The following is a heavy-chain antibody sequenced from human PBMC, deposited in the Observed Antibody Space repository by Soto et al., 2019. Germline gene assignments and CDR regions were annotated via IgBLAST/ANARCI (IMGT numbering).Heavy chain of an antibody. Sequence: SETLSLTCTVSGGSINSGDYYWSWIRQPPGKGLEWIGYIYYSGSTYYNPSLKSRVTISVDTSKTQFSRKLSSVTAADTAVYYCARDHSGYDYRGPSSFWLDLWGQGTLVTVSS. V-gene: IGHV4-30-4*01. CDR1: GGSINSGDYY. D-gene: IGHD5-12*01. CDR3: ARDHSGYDYRGPSSFWLDL. J-gene: IGHJ5*02. CDR2: IYYSGST.